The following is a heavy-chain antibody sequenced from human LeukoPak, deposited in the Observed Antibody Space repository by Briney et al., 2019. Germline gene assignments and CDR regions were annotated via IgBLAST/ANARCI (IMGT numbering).Heavy chain of an antibody. V-gene: IGHV1-69*05. CDR3: ARVLARGGEISGSYYYY. Sequence: GASVKVSCKASGGTFSSYAISWVRQAPGQGLEWMGGIIPMFGTANYAQKFQGRVTITTDESTSTAYMELSSLGSEDTAMYYCARVLARGGEISGSYYYYWGQGTLVTVSS. J-gene: IGHJ4*02. CDR2: IIPMFGTA. CDR1: GGTFSSYA. D-gene: IGHD1-26*01.